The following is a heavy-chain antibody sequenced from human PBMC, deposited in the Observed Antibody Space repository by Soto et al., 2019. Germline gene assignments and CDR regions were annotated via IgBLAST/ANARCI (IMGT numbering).Heavy chain of an antibody. CDR3: ARDWISSGWYTGAFDI. CDR1: GGTFSSYT. D-gene: IGHD6-19*01. CDR2: IIPILGIA. J-gene: IGHJ3*02. V-gene: IGHV1-69*04. Sequence: GASVKVSCKASGGTFSSYTISWVRQAPGQGLEWMRRIIPILGIANYAQKFQGRVTITADKSTSTAYMELSSLRSEDTAVYYCARDWISSGWYTGAFDIWGQGTMVTVSS.